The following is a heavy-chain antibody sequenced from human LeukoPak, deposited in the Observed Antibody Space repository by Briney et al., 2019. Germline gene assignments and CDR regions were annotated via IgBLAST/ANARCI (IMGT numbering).Heavy chain of an antibody. CDR1: GFTFSSYA. V-gene: IGHV3-23*01. D-gene: IGHD1-26*01. J-gene: IGHJ4*02. CDR2: ISGSGGST. Sequence: PTGGSLRLSCAASGFTFSSYAMSWVRQAPGKGLEWVSAISGSGGSTYYADSVKGRFTISGDNSKNTLYLQMNSLRAEDTAVYYCAKPPRIVGATYYFDYWGQGTLVTVSS. CDR3: AKPPRIVGATYYFDY.